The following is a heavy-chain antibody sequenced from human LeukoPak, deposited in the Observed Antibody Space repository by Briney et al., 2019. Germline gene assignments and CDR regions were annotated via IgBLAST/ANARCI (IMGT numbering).Heavy chain of an antibody. Sequence: GGSLRLSCAASGFTLSKYWMHWVRQAPGKGPAWVSRINRDGSRIDYADSVKGRFTISRDSAKNTLYLQMNSLRAEDTAVYYCSRDFVGADDYWGQGTLVTVSS. D-gene: IGHD1-26*01. V-gene: IGHV3-74*01. CDR2: INRDGSRI. CDR3: SRDFVGADDY. CDR1: GFTLSKYW. J-gene: IGHJ4*02.